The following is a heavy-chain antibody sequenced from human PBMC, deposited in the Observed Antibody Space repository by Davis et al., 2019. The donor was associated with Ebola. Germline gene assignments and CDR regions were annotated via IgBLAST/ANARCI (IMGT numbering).Heavy chain of an antibody. J-gene: IGHJ4*02. V-gene: IGHV3-48*02. Sequence: GESLKISCAASGFTFSSYSMNWVRQAPGKGLEWVSYISSSSSTIYYADSVKGRFTISRDNAKNSLYLQMNSLRDEDTAVYYCARAGRGTNGRYYFDYWGQGTLVTVSS. CDR3: ARAGRGTNGRYYFDY. CDR1: GFTFSSYS. D-gene: IGHD1-1*01. CDR2: ISSSSSTI.